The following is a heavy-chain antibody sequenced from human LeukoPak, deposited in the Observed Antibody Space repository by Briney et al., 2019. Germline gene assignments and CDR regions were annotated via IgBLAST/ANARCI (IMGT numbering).Heavy chain of an antibody. CDR2: ISFDGSYK. D-gene: IGHD6-13*01. J-gene: IGHJ4*02. CDR1: GFTFSSYG. Sequence: PGRSLRLSCAASGFTFSSYGMHWVRQAPGKGLEWVAVISFDGSYKYYADSLKGRFTISRDNSKNTLYLQMNSLRAEDTAVYYCAKVMLQQQLVEYYFDYWGQGTLVTVSS. V-gene: IGHV3-30*18. CDR3: AKVMLQQQLVEYYFDY.